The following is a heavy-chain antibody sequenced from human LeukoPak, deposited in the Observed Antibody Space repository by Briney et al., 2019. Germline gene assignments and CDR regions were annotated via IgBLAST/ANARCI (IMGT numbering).Heavy chain of an antibody. CDR2: ISYDGSNK. J-gene: IGHJ4*02. CDR3: ARDSGSGYDYPFGY. V-gene: IGHV3-30*07. CDR1: GFTFSSYA. Sequence: GGSLRLSCAASGFTFSSYAMHWVRQAPGKGLEWVAVISYDGSNKYYADSVKGRFTISRDNSKNSLYLQMNSLRAEDTALYYCARDSGSGYDYPFGYWGQGTLVTVSS. D-gene: IGHD5-12*01.